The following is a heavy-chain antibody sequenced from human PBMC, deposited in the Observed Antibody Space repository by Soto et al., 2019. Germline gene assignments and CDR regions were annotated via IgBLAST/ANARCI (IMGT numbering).Heavy chain of an antibody. Sequence: QVQLVESGGGVVQPGRSLRLSCAASGFTFSSYAMHWVRQAPGKGLEWVAVISYDGSNKYYADSVKGRFTISRDNSKNTLYLQMNSLRAEDTAVYYCAREAGFSTMIAVVITTRNYGMDVWGQGTTVTVSS. CDR1: GFTFSSYA. CDR2: ISYDGSNK. D-gene: IGHD3-22*01. V-gene: IGHV3-30-3*01. CDR3: AREAGFSTMIAVVITTRNYGMDV. J-gene: IGHJ6*02.